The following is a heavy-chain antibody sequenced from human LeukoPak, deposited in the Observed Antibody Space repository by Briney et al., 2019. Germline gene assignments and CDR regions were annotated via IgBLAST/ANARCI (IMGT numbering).Heavy chain of an antibody. CDR3: AHRRMSTFDY. J-gene: IGHJ4*02. CDR2: IYGNDDK. D-gene: IGHD2/OR15-2a*01. V-gene: IGHV2-5*01. CDR1: GFSLNTGAVA. Sequence: SGPTLVNSTQTLTLTCTFSGFSLNTGAVAVAWIRQPPVKALEWLAVIYGNDDKRYSPSLMSRLSITKDNSKNQVVLTMTNMDPADTATYFCAHRRMSTFDYWGQGTLVTVSS.